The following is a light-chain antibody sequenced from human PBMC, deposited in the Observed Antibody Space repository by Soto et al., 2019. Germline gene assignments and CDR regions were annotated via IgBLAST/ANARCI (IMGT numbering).Light chain of an antibody. Sequence: QSALTQPRSASGSPGQSVTLSCSGISSDIRDSNYVSWYQQHPGKAPKLVVSEVTKRPSGVPDRFSGSRSGTTAFLTISGLQTEDEADYYCGSKAGSDKHVVFGGGTKLTV. CDR1: SSDIRDSNY. CDR3: GSKAGSDKHVV. V-gene: IGLV2-8*01. J-gene: IGLJ2*01. CDR2: EVT.